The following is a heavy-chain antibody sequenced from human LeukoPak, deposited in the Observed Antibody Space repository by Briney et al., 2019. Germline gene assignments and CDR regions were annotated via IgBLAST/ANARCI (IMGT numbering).Heavy chain of an antibody. D-gene: IGHD3-22*01. Sequence: GRSLRLSCAASGFTFSSYAMHWVRQAPGKGLEWVAVISYDGSNKYYADSVKGRFTISRDNSKNTLYLQMNSLRAEDTAVYYCARNYDSSGYYLGDYWGQGTLVTVS. CDR3: ARNYDSSGYYLGDY. V-gene: IGHV3-30-3*01. CDR1: GFTFSSYA. J-gene: IGHJ4*02. CDR2: ISYDGSNK.